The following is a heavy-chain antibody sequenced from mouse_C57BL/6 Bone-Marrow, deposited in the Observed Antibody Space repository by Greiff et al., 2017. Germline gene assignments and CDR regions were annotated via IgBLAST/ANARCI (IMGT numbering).Heavy chain of an antibody. D-gene: IGHD1-1*01. V-gene: IGHV1-80*01. Sequence: VQLQQSGAELVKPGASVKISCKASGYAFSSYWMNWVKQRPGKGLEWIGQIYPGDGDTNYNGKFKGKATLTADKSSSTAYMQLSSLTSEDSAVYFCARTDDYGSFLDYWGQGTTLTVSS. CDR3: ARTDDYGSFLDY. CDR1: GYAFSSYW. CDR2: IYPGDGDT. J-gene: IGHJ2*01.